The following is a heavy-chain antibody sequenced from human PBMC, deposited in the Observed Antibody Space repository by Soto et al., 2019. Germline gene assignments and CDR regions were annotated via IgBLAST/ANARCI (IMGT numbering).Heavy chain of an antibody. CDR2: MSGSSSTT. CDR1: GLTFSNYA. CDR3: AKNQERELPRVIDF. V-gene: IGHV3-23*01. D-gene: IGHD1-7*01. J-gene: IGHJ4*02. Sequence: VRLLESGGGLVKPGGSLRLSCATSGLTFSNYAMSWVRQAPGGGLEWVSSMSGSSSTTYYADSVRGRFTISRDRSKNTLYIKMSSLRAEDTALSYCAKNQERELPRVIDFWGQGTLVTVSS.